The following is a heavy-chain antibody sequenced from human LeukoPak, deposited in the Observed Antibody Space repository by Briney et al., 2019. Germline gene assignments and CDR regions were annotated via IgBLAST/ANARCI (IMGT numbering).Heavy chain of an antibody. Sequence: GGSLRLSCAASGFTFSSYAMSWVRQAPGKGLGWVSAISGSGGSTYYADSVKGRFTISRDNSKNTLYLQMNSLRAEDTAVYYCLKGYYYDSSCYFDYWDQGTLVTVSS. CDR1: GFTFSSYA. V-gene: IGHV3-23*01. D-gene: IGHD3-22*01. CDR2: ISGSGGST. CDR3: LKGYYYDSSCYFDY. J-gene: IGHJ4*02.